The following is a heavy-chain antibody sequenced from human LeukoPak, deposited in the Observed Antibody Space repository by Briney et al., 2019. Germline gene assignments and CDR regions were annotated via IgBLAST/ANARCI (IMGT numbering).Heavy chain of an antibody. V-gene: IGHV1-46*01. J-gene: IGHJ4*02. CDR3: ARAGAGMAFDY. Sequence: ASVKVSCKASGYTFTSYYMHWVRQAPGQGLEWMGIINPSGGSTSYAQKFQGRVTMTRDTSTSTAYMELSSLRSEDTAVYYCARAGAGMAFDYWGQGTLVTVSS. CDR2: INPSGGST. D-gene: IGHD6-13*01. CDR1: GYTFTSYY.